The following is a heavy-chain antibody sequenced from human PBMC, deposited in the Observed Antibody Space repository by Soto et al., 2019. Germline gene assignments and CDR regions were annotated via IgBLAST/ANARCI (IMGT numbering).Heavy chain of an antibody. J-gene: IGHJ4*02. CDR3: AKASSSNVYNFDS. CDR2: ISVSGGST. Sequence: EVHLLESGGGLVQPGGSLRLSCAASGYSFSSYSMSWVRQAPGMGLEWVSAISVSGGSTYHADSVRGRFTISRDNSKNTLSLQMTSLRAEDTAVYYCAKASSSNVYNFDSCGQGTLVTVSS. V-gene: IGHV3-23*01. CDR1: GYSFSSYS. D-gene: IGHD1-1*01.